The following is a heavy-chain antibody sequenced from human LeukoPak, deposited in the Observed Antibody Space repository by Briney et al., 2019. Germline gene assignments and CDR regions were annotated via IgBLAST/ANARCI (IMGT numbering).Heavy chain of an antibody. CDR2: INHSGST. CDR3: ARGAHGDMVGKIRILDY. J-gene: IGHJ4*02. Sequence: GSLRLSCAASGFTFSNSWMSWVRQPPGKGLEWIGEINHSGSTNYNPSLKSRVTISVDTSKNQFSLKLSSVTAADTAVYYCARGAHGDMVGKIRILDYWGQGTLVTVSS. CDR1: GFTFSNSW. D-gene: IGHD2-15*01. V-gene: IGHV4-4*02.